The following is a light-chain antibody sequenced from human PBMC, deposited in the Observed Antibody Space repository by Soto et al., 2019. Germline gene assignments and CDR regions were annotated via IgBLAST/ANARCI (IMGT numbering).Light chain of an antibody. CDR3: LQHDSYPGT. CDR1: QGISNE. CDR2: AAS. Sequence: DIQMTQSPSSLSGSVGDRVTITCRASQGISNELGWYQQKPGKTPKRLIYAASSLPSGVPSRFSGSGSGTEFTLTITSLQPEDFATYYCLQHDSYPGTFGQGTKVDIK. V-gene: IGKV1-17*01. J-gene: IGKJ1*01.